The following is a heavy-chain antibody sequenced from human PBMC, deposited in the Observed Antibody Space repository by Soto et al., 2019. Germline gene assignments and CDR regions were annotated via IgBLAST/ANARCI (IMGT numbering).Heavy chain of an antibody. V-gene: IGHV1-8*01. J-gene: IGHJ5*02. CDR2: MNPNGGNT. CDR1: GYTFTSYD. D-gene: IGHD4-17*01. CDR3: ARGIKYGAYSRWFDP. Sequence: QVQLVQSGAEVKKPGASVKVSCKASGYTFTSYDINWVRQATGQGLEYLGWMNPNGGNTAYVQKFQGRVTMTWDTFITTAYMELSSLRSEDTAVYFCARGIKYGAYSRWFDPWGQGTLVTVSS.